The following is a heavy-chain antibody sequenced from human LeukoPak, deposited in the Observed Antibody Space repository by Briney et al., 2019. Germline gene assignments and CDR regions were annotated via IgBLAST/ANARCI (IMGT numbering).Heavy chain of an antibody. CDR1: GFTFSSYA. J-gene: IGHJ4*02. Sequence: PGRSLRLSCAASGFTFSSYAMHWVRQAPGKGLEWVAVIWYDGSNKYYADSVKGRFTISRDNSKNTLYLQINSLRAEDTAVYYCARADGSGSYSPYFDYWGQGTLVTVSS. D-gene: IGHD3-10*01. CDR2: IWYDGSNK. CDR3: ARADGSGSYSPYFDY. V-gene: IGHV3-33*01.